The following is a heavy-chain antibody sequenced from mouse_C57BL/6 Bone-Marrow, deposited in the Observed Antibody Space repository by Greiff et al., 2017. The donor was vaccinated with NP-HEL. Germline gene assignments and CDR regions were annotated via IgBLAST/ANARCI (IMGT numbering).Heavy chain of an antibody. CDR1: GYTFTSYW. CDR3: ARPALHYAMDY. CDR2: IHPNSGST. Sequence: QVQLQQPGAELVKPGASVKLSCKASGYTFTSYWMHWVKQRPGQGLEWIGMIHPNSGSTNYNEKFKSKATLTVDKSSSTAYMQLSSLTSEDSAVYYCARPALHYAMDYWGQGTSVTVSS. V-gene: IGHV1-64*01. J-gene: IGHJ4*01.